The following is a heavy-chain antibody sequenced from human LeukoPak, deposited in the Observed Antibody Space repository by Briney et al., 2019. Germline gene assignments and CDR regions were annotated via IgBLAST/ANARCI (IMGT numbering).Heavy chain of an antibody. D-gene: IGHD1-1*01. CDR3: VTRGTTGTKYLEH. CDR1: GFTFSNYA. Sequence: GGSLRLSCAASGFTFSNYAMQWVRQAPGKGLEWVAVISYDGTNKYYADSVKGRFTISRDNSKNTLNLQVNSLRVGDTAVYYCVTRGTTGTKYLEHWGQGSLVTVSS. CDR2: ISYDGTNK. J-gene: IGHJ4*02. V-gene: IGHV3-30-3*01.